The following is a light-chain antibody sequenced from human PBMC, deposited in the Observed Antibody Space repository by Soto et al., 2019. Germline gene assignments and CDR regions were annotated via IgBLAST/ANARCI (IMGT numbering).Light chain of an antibody. CDR3: QQSYSTPPET. Sequence: DIQMTQSPSSLSASVGDRVTITCRASQSISNYLNWYQQKPGKAPNLLIYAASSLQSGVPSRFSGSGSGTDFTLTISNLQPEGFATYHCQQSYSTPPETFGPGTKVDIK. V-gene: IGKV1-39*01. CDR2: AAS. J-gene: IGKJ3*01. CDR1: QSISNY.